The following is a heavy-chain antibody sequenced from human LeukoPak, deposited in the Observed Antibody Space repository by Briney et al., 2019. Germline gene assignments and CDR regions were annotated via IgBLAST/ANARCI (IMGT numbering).Heavy chain of an antibody. J-gene: IGHJ4*02. CDR1: GFTFDDYA. CDR2: ISWDGGST. Sequence: TGGSLRLSCAASGFTFDDYAMHWVRQAPGKGLEWVSLISWDGGSTYYADSMKGRFTISRDNSKNSLYLQMNSLRAEDTALYYCAKDIAVKGYYDSSGCDYWGQGTLVTVSS. V-gene: IGHV3-43D*03. CDR3: AKDIAVKGYYDSSGCDY. D-gene: IGHD3-22*01.